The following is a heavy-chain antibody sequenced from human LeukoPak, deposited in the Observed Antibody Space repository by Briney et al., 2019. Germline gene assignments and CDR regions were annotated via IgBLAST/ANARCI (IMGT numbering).Heavy chain of an antibody. CDR3: ARDQAATSEGFDI. V-gene: IGHV3-74*01. J-gene: IGHJ3*02. Sequence: PGRSLRLSCAASGFTFSSYWMHWVRQAPGKGLVWVSRINSDGSSTSYADSVKGRFTISRDSAKNTLYLQMNSLRAEDTAVYYCARDQAATSEGFDIWGQGTMVTVSS. CDR1: GFTFSSYW. CDR2: INSDGSST. D-gene: IGHD6-25*01.